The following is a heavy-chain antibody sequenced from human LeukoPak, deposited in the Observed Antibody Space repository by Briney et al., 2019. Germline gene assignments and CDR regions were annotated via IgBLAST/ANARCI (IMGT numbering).Heavy chain of an antibody. Sequence: PSETLSLTCAASGGTLTGSYWIWIRQPPGKGLEWIGYIYYSGSTNYNPSLESRISMSVDTSKNQFSLRLSSVTAADTAVYYCAGVTAATDVTPIDYWGQGTLVTVSS. CDR1: GGTLTGSY. V-gene: IGHV4-59*13. CDR2: IYYSGST. J-gene: IGHJ4*02. CDR3: AGVTAATDVTPIDY. D-gene: IGHD6-13*01.